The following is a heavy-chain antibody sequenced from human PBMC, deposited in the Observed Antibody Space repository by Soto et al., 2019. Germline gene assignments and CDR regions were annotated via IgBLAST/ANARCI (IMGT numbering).Heavy chain of an antibody. D-gene: IGHD3-3*01. CDR1: GLPCISYS. CDR3: ARDITIFGVVPYQYYFDY. CDR2: ISSSSSYI. J-gene: IGHJ4*02. Sequence: AGGSQRLSSAASGLPCISYSMNWVRQAPGKGLEWVSSISSSSSYIYYADSVKGRFTISRDNAKNSLYLQMNSLRAEDTAVYYCARDITIFGVVPYQYYFDYWGQGTLVTVSS. V-gene: IGHV3-21*01.